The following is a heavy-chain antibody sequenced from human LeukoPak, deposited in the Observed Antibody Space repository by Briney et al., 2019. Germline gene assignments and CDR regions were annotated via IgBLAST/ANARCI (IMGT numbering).Heavy chain of an antibody. CDR3: AKDLRVGYGSGSYYNPFDY. J-gene: IGHJ4*02. CDR1: GFTFSSYG. D-gene: IGHD3-10*01. Sequence: PGGSLRLSCAASGFTFSSYGMHWVRQAPGKGLEWVAFIRYDGSNKYYADSVKGRFTISRDNSKNTLYLQMNSLRAEDTAVYYCAKDLRVGYGSGSYYNPFDYWGQGTLVTVSS. CDR2: IRYDGSNK. V-gene: IGHV3-30*02.